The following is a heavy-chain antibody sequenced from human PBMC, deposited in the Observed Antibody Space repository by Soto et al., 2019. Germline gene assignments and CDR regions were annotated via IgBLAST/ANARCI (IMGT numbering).Heavy chain of an antibody. J-gene: IGHJ4*02. V-gene: IGHV4-34*01. CDR2: INHSGGT. D-gene: IGHD3-9*01. CDR1: GGSFSGYY. Sequence: ETLSLTCAIYGGSFSGYYWSWIRQPPGKGLEWIGEINHSGGTNYNPSLKSRVTISVDTSKNQFSLRVSSVTAADTAVYYCAGHLRYFDYWGQGTLVTVSS. CDR3: AGHLRYFDY.